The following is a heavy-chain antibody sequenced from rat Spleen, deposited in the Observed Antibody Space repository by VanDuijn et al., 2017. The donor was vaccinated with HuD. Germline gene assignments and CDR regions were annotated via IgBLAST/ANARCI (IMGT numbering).Heavy chain of an antibody. CDR1: GFSLTSYN. D-gene: IGHD5-1*01. Sequence: QVQLKESGPGLVQPSQTLSLTCTVSGFSLTSYNVHWVRQPTGKGLEWMGVIWTGGSTNYNSALKSRLSISRENSKGQILLKMNSLQTEDIATYYCARLGGGFDYWGQGVMVTVSS. V-gene: IGHV2-30*01. CDR2: IWTGGST. J-gene: IGHJ2*01. CDR3: ARLGGGFDY.